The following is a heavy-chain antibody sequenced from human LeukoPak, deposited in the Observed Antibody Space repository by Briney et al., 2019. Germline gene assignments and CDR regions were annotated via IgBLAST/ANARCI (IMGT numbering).Heavy chain of an antibody. D-gene: IGHD3-22*01. CDR2: ISSSGGTI. CDR1: GFTFSSYG. Sequence: QTGGSLRLSCAASGFTFSSYGMSWVRQAPGKGLEWVSYISSSGGTIHYSDSVKGRFTISRDNAKNSLYLQMNSLRAEDTAVYYCASTYDSSGYYYAGAYYFDYWGQGTLVTVSS. J-gene: IGHJ4*02. CDR3: ASTYDSSGYYYAGAYYFDY. V-gene: IGHV3-48*04.